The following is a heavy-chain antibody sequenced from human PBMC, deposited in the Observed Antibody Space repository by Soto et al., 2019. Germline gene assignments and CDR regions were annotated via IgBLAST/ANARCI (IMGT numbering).Heavy chain of an antibody. J-gene: IGHJ4*02. Sequence: SETLSLTCAVYGGSFSGYYWSWIRQPPGKGLEWIGEINHSGSTNYNPSLKSRVTISVDTSKNQFSLKLSSVTAADTAVYYCARLTFDYWGQGTLVTVSS. CDR1: GGSFSGYY. V-gene: IGHV4-34*01. CDR2: INHSGST. CDR3: ARLTFDY.